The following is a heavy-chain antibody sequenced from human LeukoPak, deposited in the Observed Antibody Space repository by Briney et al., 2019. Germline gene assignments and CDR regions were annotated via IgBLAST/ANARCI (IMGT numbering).Heavy chain of an antibody. CDR2: INHSGST. D-gene: IGHD1-14*01. CDR3: ARVGRRSPYTTSFSDS. J-gene: IGHJ4*02. Sequence: SETLSLTCAVYGGSFSGYYWSWIRQPPGKGLEWIGEINHSGSTNYNPSLKSRVTISVDTSKNQFSLRLSSVTAADTAVYYCARVGRRSPYTTSFSDSWGQGTLVTVSS. CDR1: GGSFSGYY. V-gene: IGHV4-34*01.